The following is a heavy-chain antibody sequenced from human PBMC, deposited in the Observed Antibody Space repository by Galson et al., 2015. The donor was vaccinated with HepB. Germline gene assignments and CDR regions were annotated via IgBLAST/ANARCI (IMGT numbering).Heavy chain of an antibody. CDR2: MSGTGGTT. V-gene: IGHV3-23*01. J-gene: IGHJ4*02. CDR3: AKVFPEKTDGWYRQALYYFDS. Sequence: SLRLSCATFGFTFSRYAMSWVRQAPGKGLEWVSGMSGTGGTTFYSDSVKGRFTISRDNSKNTLYLQMNSQRADDTATYFCAKVFPEKTDGWYRQALYYFDSWGQGTRVTVSS. CDR1: GFTFSRYA. D-gene: IGHD6-19*01.